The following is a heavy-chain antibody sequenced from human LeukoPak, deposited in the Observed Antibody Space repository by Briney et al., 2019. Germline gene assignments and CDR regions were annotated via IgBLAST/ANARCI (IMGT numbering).Heavy chain of an antibody. V-gene: IGHV4-59*08. D-gene: IGHD5-12*01. Sequence: SETLSLTCAVYGGSFSGYYWSWIRQPPGKGLEWIGYIYYSGSTNYNPSLKSRVTILVDTSKNQFSLKLSSVTAADTAVYYCARRVVANYWYFDLWGRGTLVTVSS. CDR1: GGSFSGYY. J-gene: IGHJ2*01. CDR2: IYYSGST. CDR3: ARRVVANYWYFDL.